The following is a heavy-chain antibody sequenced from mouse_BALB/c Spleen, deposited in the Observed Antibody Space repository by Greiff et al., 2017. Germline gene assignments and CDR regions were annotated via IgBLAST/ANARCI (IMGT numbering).Heavy chain of an antibody. Sequence: EVQLQESGGGLVKPGGSLKLSCAASGFTFSDYYMYWVRQTPEKRLEWVATISDGGSYTYYPDSVKGRFTISRDNAKNNLYLQMSSLKSEDTAMYYCARDRDYYGSSYRWFAYWGQGTLVTVSA. CDR2: ISDGGSYT. V-gene: IGHV5-4*02. CDR1: GFTFSDYY. D-gene: IGHD1-1*01. J-gene: IGHJ3*01. CDR3: ARDRDYYGSSYRWFAY.